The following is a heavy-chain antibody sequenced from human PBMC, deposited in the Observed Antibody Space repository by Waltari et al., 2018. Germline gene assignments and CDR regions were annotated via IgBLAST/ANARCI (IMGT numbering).Heavy chain of an antibody. J-gene: IGHJ4*02. CDR3: VRDFGGNLDS. CDR2: INPDGNTI. CDR1: SLTVSRYG. Sequence: EVQVVESGGGLVQPGGYLSLSCAARSLTVSRYGIHGVRQAPGKGLVWVSRINPDGNTINYADSVRGRFTISRDSARNTLYLQMNSLRADDTAVYYCVRDFGGNLDSWGQGTLVTVSS. V-gene: IGHV3-74*01. D-gene: IGHD2-15*01.